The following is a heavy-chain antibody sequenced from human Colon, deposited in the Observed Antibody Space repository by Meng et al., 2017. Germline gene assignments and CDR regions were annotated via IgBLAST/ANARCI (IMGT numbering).Heavy chain of an antibody. Sequence: QVRLRGSGPGLVNPSGTLSLTCTVSGDSISSDIWWSWVRQPPGKGLEWIGEVYHRGDTNYNPSLKSRVDISVDKSKNQFYLSLFSVTATDTAVYYCGRDQGRELINHWGQGTLVTVSS. D-gene: IGHD1-7*01. CDR1: GDSISSDIW. CDR3: GRDQGRELINH. CDR2: VYHRGDT. J-gene: IGHJ4*02. V-gene: IGHV4-4*02.